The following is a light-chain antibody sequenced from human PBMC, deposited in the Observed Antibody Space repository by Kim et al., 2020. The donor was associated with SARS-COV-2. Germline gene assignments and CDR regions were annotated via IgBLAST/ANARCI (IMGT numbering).Light chain of an antibody. CDR3: QQYKNWPLT. CDR2: GAS. Sequence: EIVMTQSPATLSVSPGERATLSCGASQSVSSRLAWYQEKPGQAPRLLIYGASTRATGIPVRFSGSGSETEFTLTITSLQSEDFAVYYCQQYKNWPLTFGPGTKVDIK. CDR1: QSVSSR. J-gene: IGKJ3*01. V-gene: IGKV3-15*01.